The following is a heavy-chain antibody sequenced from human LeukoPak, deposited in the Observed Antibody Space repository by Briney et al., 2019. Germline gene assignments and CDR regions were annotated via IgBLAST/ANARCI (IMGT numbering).Heavy chain of an antibody. J-gene: IGHJ4*02. CDR2: ISWNSGSI. D-gene: IGHD3-10*01. CDR1: GFTFDDYA. CDR3: AKDMVRGVMFGDFDY. V-gene: IGHV3-9*01. Sequence: GRSLRLSCAASGFTFDDYAMHWVRQAPGKGLEWVSGISWNSGSIGYADSVKGRFTISRDNAKNSLYLQMNSLRAEDTALYYCAKDMVRGVMFGDFDYWGQGTLVTVSS.